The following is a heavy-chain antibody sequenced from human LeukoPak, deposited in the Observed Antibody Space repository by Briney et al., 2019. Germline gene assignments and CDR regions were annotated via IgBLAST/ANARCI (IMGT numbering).Heavy chain of an antibody. CDR2: IYPGDSDT. CDR3: ARQRGVVVPALNWFDP. Sequence: PGESLKISCKGSGYSFTSYWIGWVRQMPGKGLEWMGIIYPGDSDTRYSPSFQGQVTISADKSISTAYLQWSSLKASDTAMYYCARQRGVVVPALNWFDPWGQGTLVTVSS. D-gene: IGHD2-2*01. J-gene: IGHJ5*02. CDR1: GYSFTSYW. V-gene: IGHV5-51*01.